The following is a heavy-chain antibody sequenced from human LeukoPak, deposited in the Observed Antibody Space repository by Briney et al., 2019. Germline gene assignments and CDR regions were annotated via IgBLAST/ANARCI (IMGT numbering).Heavy chain of an antibody. CDR3: ARESIFGVVTVDY. CDR2: IYYSGGT. CDR1: GGSISSSSYY. Sequence: SETLSLTCTVSGGSISSSSYYWGWIRQPPGKGLEWIGSIYYSGGTYYNPSLKSRVTISVDTSKNQFSLKLSSVTAADTAVYYCARESIFGVVTVDYWGQGTLVTVSS. V-gene: IGHV4-39*07. J-gene: IGHJ4*02. D-gene: IGHD3-3*01.